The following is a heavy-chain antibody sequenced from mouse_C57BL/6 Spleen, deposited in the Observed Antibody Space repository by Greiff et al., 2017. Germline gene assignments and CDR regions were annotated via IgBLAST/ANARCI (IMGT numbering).Heavy chain of an antibody. D-gene: IGHD2-5*01. Sequence: EVQLVESVAELVRPGASVKLSCTASGFNIKNTYMHWVKQRPEQGLEWIGRIDPANGNTKYAPKFQGKATITADTSSNTAYLQLSSLTSEDTAIYFCEGLSNHYAMDYWGQGTSVTVSS. J-gene: IGHJ4*01. V-gene: IGHV14-3*01. CDR3: EGLSNHYAMDY. CDR1: GFNIKNTY. CDR2: IDPANGNT.